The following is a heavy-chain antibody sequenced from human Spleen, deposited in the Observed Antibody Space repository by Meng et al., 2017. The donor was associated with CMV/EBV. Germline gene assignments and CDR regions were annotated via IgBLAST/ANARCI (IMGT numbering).Heavy chain of an antibody. D-gene: IGHD3-22*01. V-gene: IGHV1-46*01. J-gene: IGHJ3*01. Sequence: ASVKVSCKASGYSFITYYIHWVRQAPGQGLEWMGRINPDGGTTTYSQKFQCEITLTSDTSTTTVFLELSSLKSEDTAIYYCARDLVGYDAFDVWGQGTMVTVSS. CDR3: ARDLVGYDAFDV. CDR2: INPDGGTT. CDR1: GYSFITYY.